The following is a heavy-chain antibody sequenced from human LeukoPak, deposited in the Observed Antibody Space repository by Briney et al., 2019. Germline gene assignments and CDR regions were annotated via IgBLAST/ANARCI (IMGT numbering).Heavy chain of an antibody. CDR3: ARAGYCSATSCQWVPLV. Sequence: SETLSLTCTVSRVSISAYYWVWVRQSPGKDLKWVGYVSYSGNTNYNPSLKSRVTISVDTSKNQLSLKLSSMTAADTAVYYCARAGYCSATSCQWVPLVWGQGTTVTVSS. CDR2: VSYSGNT. CDR1: RVSISAYY. D-gene: IGHD6-19*01. V-gene: IGHV4-59*01. J-gene: IGHJ6*02.